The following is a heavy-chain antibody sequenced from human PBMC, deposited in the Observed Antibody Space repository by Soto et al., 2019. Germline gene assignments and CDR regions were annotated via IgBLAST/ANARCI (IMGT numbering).Heavy chain of an antibody. D-gene: IGHD6-13*01. CDR3: AKDESRRAAATHSDY. CDR2: IIPIFGTA. J-gene: IGHJ4*02. CDR1: GGTFSSYA. Sequence: SVKVSCKASGGTFSSYAISWVRQAPGQGLEWMGGIIPIFGTANYAQKFQGRVTITADESTSTAYMELSSLRSEDTAVYYCAKDESRRAAATHSDYWGQGTLVTVSS. V-gene: IGHV1-69*13.